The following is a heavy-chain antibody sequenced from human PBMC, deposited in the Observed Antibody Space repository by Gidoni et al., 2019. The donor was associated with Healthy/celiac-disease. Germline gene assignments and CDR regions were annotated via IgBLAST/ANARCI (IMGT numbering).Heavy chain of an antibody. Sequence: EVQLVQSGAEVKKPGESLKISCKGSGYSFTSYWIGWVRQMPGKGLEWMGIIYPGDSDTRYSPSFQGQVTISADKSISTAYLQWSSLKASDTAMYYCARGRDRYYYGSRVVWFDPWGQGTLVTVSS. CDR3: ARGRDRYYYGSRVVWFDP. CDR2: IYPGDSDT. D-gene: IGHD3-10*01. J-gene: IGHJ5*02. CDR1: GYSFTSYW. V-gene: IGHV5-51*03.